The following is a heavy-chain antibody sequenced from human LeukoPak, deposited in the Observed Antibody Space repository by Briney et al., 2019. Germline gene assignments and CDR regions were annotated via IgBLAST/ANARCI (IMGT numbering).Heavy chain of an antibody. V-gene: IGHV1-18*01. Sequence: ASVKVSCKASGYTFTGYGISWVRQAPGQGLEWMGWISAYNGNTNYARKLQGRVTMTTDTSTSTAYMELRSLRSDDTAVYYCARLLLWFGESNFDYWGQGTLVTVSS. CDR1: GYTFTGYG. CDR3: ARLLLWFGESNFDY. J-gene: IGHJ4*02. CDR2: ISAYNGNT. D-gene: IGHD3-10*01.